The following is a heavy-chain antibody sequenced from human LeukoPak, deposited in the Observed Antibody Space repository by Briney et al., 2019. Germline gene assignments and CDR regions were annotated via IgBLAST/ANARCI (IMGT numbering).Heavy chain of an antibody. CDR2: INPRESYT. Sequence: AESLRISCKGSGYSFTSYWIIWVRQMPGKGLEWMGRINPRESYTNYNPSFQGHLTISVDNSISTAYLQWRSLKASDTAMYYCARRGVPAAMPGVNCFDPWGQGTLVTVSS. CDR3: ARRGVPAAMPGVNCFDP. CDR1: GYSFTSYW. D-gene: IGHD2-2*01. J-gene: IGHJ5*02. V-gene: IGHV5-10-1*01.